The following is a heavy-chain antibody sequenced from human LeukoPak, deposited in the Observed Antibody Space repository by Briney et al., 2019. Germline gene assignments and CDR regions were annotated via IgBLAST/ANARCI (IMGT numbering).Heavy chain of an antibody. CDR3: AKDPVLLWFGELLDDNWFDP. J-gene: IGHJ5*02. CDR1: GLTFSNYG. D-gene: IGHD3-10*01. Sequence: GGSMRLSCAASGLTFSNYGMMWVRQAPGKGLVWVSYINNDGRSATYADSVKGRFTISRDNSKNTLYLQMNSLRAEDTAVYYCAKDPVLLWFGELLDDNWFDPWGQGTLVTVSS. CDR2: INNDGRSA. V-gene: IGHV3-74*01.